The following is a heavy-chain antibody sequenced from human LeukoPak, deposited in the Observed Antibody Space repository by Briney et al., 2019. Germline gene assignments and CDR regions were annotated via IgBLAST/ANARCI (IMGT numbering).Heavy chain of an antibody. J-gene: IGHJ3*02. CDR3: ARHPRDGYTTLAWGAFDI. V-gene: IGHV5-51*01. CDR2: IYPRDSTT. Sequence: GESLKISCQGSGYDSGVSFTSHSIAWVRQMPGKGLEWMGIIYPRDSTTLYSPSFQGQVTISVDKSINTAYLQWSSLKASDTAIYYCARHPRDGYTTLAWGAFDIWGQGTMVTVSS. D-gene: IGHD5-24*01. CDR1: GYDSGVSFTSHS.